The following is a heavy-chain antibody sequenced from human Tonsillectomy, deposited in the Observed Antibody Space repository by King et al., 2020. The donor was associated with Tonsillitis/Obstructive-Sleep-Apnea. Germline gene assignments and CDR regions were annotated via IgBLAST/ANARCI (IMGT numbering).Heavy chain of an antibody. V-gene: IGHV3-7*01. D-gene: IGHD6-13*01. Sequence: VQLVESGGGLVQPGGSLRLSCVASGFTFSTYWMSWVRQAPGKGLEWVANIKQDGSEKYFLDSVKGRFIISRDNAKNSLYLQMNSLRAEDTAVNYCARDEAGAFDIWGQGTMVTVSS. CDR1: GFTFSTYW. CDR3: ARDEAGAFDI. J-gene: IGHJ3*02. CDR2: IKQDGSEK.